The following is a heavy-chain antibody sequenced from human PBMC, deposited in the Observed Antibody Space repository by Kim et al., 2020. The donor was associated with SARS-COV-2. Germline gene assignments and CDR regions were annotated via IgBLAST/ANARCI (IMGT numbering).Heavy chain of an antibody. J-gene: IGHJ5*02. CDR2: IYYSGST. Sequence: SETLSLTCTVSGGSISSSSYYWGWIRQPPGKGLEWIGSIYYSGSTYYNPSLKSRVTISVDTSKNQFSLKLSSVTAADTDVYYCARHVPYCSGGSCSPNWFDPWGQGTLVTVSS. CDR1: GGSISSSSYY. V-gene: IGHV4-39*01. D-gene: IGHD2-15*01. CDR3: ARHVPYCSGGSCSPNWFDP.